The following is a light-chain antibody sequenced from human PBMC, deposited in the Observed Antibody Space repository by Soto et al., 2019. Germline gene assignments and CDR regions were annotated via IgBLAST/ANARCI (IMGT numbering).Light chain of an antibody. CDR3: QQYNYWGT. Sequence: EIVMTQSPATLPVSPGERATLPCRASQSVSSNLAWYQQNPGQAPRLLIYGASTSSTGISAGFSGSCSGKEFTLTISSLPSEEFAVYYCQQYNYWGTFVQGTKLEIK. J-gene: IGKJ2*01. CDR2: GAS. CDR1: QSVSSN. V-gene: IGKV3-15*01.